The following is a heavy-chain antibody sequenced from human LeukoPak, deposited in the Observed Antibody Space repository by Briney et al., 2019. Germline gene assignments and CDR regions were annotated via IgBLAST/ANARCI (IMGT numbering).Heavy chain of an antibody. V-gene: IGHV3-30*02. Sequence: GGSLRLSCAASGFTSSSYGMQWVRQAPGKGLEWVTFIPYNGNNKYYADSVKGRFTISRDNSKNTLHLQMNSLRAEDTAVYYCAKQGSGYSSDYWGQGTLVTVSS. D-gene: IGHD5-18*01. CDR2: IPYNGNNK. CDR3: AKQGSGYSSDY. CDR1: GFTSSSYG. J-gene: IGHJ4*02.